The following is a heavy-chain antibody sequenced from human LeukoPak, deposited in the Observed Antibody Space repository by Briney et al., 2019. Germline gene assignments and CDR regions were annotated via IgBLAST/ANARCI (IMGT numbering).Heavy chain of an antibody. CDR3: ARRVAAAGTAFDP. J-gene: IGHJ5*02. CDR2: IYYSGST. V-gene: IGHV4-39*01. D-gene: IGHD6-13*01. CDR1: GGSISSYY. Sequence: PSETLSLTCTVSGGSISSYYWGWIRQPPGKGLEWIGSIYYSGSTYYNPSLKSRVTISVDTSKNQFSLKLSSVTAADTAVYYCARRVAAAGTAFDPWGQGTLVTVSS.